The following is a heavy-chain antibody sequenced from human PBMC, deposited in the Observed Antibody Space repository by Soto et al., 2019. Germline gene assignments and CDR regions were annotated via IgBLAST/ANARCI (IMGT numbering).Heavy chain of an antibody. Sequence: SGPTLVKPTQTLTLTCTFSGFSLSTSGVGVGWIRQPPGKALEWLALIYWNDDKRYSPSLKSRLTIAKDTSKNQVVLTMTNMDPVDTATYYCAHATIRRSSSSWYYFDYWGQGTLVTVSS. V-gene: IGHV2-5*01. J-gene: IGHJ4*02. CDR3: AHATIRRSSSSWYYFDY. CDR1: GFSLSTSGVG. CDR2: IYWNDDK. D-gene: IGHD6-13*01.